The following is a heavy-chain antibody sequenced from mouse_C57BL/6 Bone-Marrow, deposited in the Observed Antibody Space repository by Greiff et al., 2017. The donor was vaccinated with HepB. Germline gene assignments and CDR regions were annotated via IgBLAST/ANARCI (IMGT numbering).Heavy chain of an antibody. Sequence: VQLQQPGPVLVKPGASVKMSCKATGYTFTDYYMNWVKQSHGKSLEWIGVINPYNGGTSYNQKFKGKATLTVDKSSSTAYMELNSLTSEDSAVYYCARPLYYGFDYWGQGTTLTVSS. CDR2: INPYNGGT. V-gene: IGHV1-19*01. CDR3: ARPLYYGFDY. CDR1: GYTFTDYY. D-gene: IGHD2-1*01. J-gene: IGHJ2*01.